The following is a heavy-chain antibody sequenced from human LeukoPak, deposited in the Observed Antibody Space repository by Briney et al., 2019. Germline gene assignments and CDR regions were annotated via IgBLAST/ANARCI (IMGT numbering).Heavy chain of an antibody. Sequence: SQTLSLTCAISGDSVSTNSAAWNWIRQSPSRGLEWLGRTYYRSKWHNDYAVSVKSRIIINPDTSKNQFSLQLNSVTPEDTAMYYCASSFTSGYSSAFDIWGRGTMVTVSS. V-gene: IGHV6-1*01. J-gene: IGHJ3*02. CDR1: GDSVSTNSAA. CDR3: ASSFTSGYSSAFDI. D-gene: IGHD3-22*01. CDR2: TYYRSKWHN.